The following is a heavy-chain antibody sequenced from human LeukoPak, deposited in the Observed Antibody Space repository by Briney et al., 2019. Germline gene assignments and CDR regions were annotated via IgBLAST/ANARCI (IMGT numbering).Heavy chain of an antibody. CDR3: AGEFGYSGYDDAFDI. CDR2: IYHSGST. Sequence: PSETLSLTCTVSGYSISSGYYWGWIRPPPGKGLEWIGSIYHSGSTYYNPSLKSRVTISVDTSKNQFSLKLSSVTAADTAVYYCAGEFGYSGYDDAFDIWGQGTMVTVSS. J-gene: IGHJ3*02. D-gene: IGHD5-12*01. V-gene: IGHV4-38-2*02. CDR1: GYSISSGYY.